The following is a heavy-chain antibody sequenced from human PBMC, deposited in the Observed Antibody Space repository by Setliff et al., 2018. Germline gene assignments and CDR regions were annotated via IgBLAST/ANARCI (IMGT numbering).Heavy chain of an antibody. J-gene: IGHJ4*02. CDR3: TVYNTGSSKVHY. CDR1: GGSFSTYY. V-gene: IGHV4-34*01. Sequence: SETLSLTCAVYGGSFSTYYWNWIRQPPGKGLEWIGEINHNGSTNYNPSLKSRVTISVDTSKNQFSLKLSSVTAADTALYYCTVYNTGSSKVHYWGQGTPVTVSS. D-gene: IGHD2-8*02. CDR2: INHNGST.